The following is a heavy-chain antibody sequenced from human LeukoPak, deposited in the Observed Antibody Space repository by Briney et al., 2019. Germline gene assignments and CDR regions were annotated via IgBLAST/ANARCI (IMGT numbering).Heavy chain of an antibody. CDR1: GSTFSSYA. Sequence: GRSLRLSCAASGSTFSSYAMHWVRQAPGKGLEWVAVISYDGSNKYYADSVKGRFTISRDNSKNTLYLQMNSLRAEDTAVYYCARSHSDLYYFDYWGQGTLVTVSS. J-gene: IGHJ4*02. V-gene: IGHV3-30*04. D-gene: IGHD2-21*01. CDR2: ISYDGSNK. CDR3: ARSHSDLYYFDY.